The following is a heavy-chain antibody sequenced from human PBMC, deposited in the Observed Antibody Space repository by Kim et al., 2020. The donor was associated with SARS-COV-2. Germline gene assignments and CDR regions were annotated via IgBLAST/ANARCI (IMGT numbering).Heavy chain of an antibody. D-gene: IGHD5-18*01. Sequence: SNPPPKGRDTISVDTSKNQFSLKLSSVTAADTAVYYCARQGGYSYGHLDYWGQGTLVTVSS. J-gene: IGHJ4*02. V-gene: IGHV4-59*08. CDR3: ARQGGYSYGHLDY.